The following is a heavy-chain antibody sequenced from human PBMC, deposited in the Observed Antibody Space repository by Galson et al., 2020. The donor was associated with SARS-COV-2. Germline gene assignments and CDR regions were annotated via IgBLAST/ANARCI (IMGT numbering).Heavy chain of an antibody. D-gene: IGHD3-10*01. CDR1: GFSLSLTGVG. V-gene: IGHV2-5*02. Sequence: KMSGPTLANPTQTLTLTCNFSGFSLSLTGVGVGWIRQPPGQALEWLALLYWDDDKRYRPSLKSRLTITKDTSKNQVVLTMANMDPVDTGTYYCAHKPPGGPVADAFDVWGRGTMVTVSS. CDR2: LYWDDDK. J-gene: IGHJ3*01. CDR3: AHKPPGGPVADAFDV.